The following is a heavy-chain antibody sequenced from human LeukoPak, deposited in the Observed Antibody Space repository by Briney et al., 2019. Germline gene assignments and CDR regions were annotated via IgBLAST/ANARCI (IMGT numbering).Heavy chain of an antibody. J-gene: IGHJ3*02. CDR2: INHSGST. Sequence: SETLSLTCAVSGGSISSSNWWSWVRQPPGKGLEWIGEINHSGSTNYNPSLKSRVTISVDTSKNQFSLKLSSVTAADTAVYYCAIRSGYYCWGAFDIWGQGTMVTVSS. CDR3: AIRSGYYCWGAFDI. CDR1: GGSISSSNW. D-gene: IGHD3-22*01. V-gene: IGHV4-4*02.